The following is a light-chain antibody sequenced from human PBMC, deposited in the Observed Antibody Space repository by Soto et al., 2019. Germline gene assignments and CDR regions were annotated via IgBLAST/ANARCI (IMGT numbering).Light chain of an antibody. Sequence: EIVLTQSPATLSLSPGERATLSCRASQSVSSYLAWYQQKPGQAPRLLIYDASNRATGIPARFSGSWSGTDFTLTISSLEAEDFAVYYYQQRHGGFTFGPGTKVDIK. V-gene: IGKV3-11*01. CDR3: QQRHGGFT. CDR1: QSVSSY. J-gene: IGKJ3*01. CDR2: DAS.